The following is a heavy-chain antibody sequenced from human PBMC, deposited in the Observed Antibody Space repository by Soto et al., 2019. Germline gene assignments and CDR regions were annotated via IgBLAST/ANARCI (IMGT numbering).Heavy chain of an antibody. J-gene: IGHJ6*02. Sequence: PSETLSLTCTVSGGSISSGGYYWSWIRQHPGKALEWIGYIYYSGSTYYNPSLKSRVTISLDTSKNQFSLKLSSVTAADTAVYYCARVPLSYCSSTSCSSRYGMDVWGQGTTVTVSS. V-gene: IGHV4-31*03. CDR1: GGSISSGGYY. CDR3: ARVPLSYCSSTSCSSRYGMDV. CDR2: IYYSGST. D-gene: IGHD2-2*01.